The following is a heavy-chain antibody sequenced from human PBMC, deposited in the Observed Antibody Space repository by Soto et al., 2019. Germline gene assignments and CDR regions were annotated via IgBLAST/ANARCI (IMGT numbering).Heavy chain of an antibody. CDR3: AREQYNWKL. CDR2: VYHTGNT. V-gene: IGHV4-59*01. D-gene: IGHD1-20*01. CDR1: GVSITCYY. Sequence: SETLSLTCRVSGVSITCYYWTWIRHPPGKGLEWIGYVYHTGNTYYNPSLKSRVTIPLDTSKNQVSLRLRSVTAADTAVYYCAREQYNWKLWGQGTLVTVS. J-gene: IGHJ4*02.